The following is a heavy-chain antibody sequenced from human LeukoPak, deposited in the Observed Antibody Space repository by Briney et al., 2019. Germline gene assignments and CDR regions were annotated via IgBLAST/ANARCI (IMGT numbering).Heavy chain of an antibody. J-gene: IGHJ4*02. V-gene: IGHV3-30*02. CDR3: AKDGSWSCTD. CDR1: GFTFSSSA. Sequence: PGGSPRLSCGVSGFTFSSSAMHWVRQGPGKGLEWVAYIAHHGNNKYYADSVKGRFTISRDNSKGSLYLQMNSLRADDTAVYYCAKDGSWSCTDWGQGTLVRVSS. CDR2: IAHHGNNK. D-gene: IGHD2-8*02.